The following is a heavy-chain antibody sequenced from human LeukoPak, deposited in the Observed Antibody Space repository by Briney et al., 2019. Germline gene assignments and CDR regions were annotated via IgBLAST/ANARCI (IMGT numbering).Heavy chain of an antibody. Sequence: SETLSLTCTVSGGSISGYYWSWIRQPPGKGLEWVGYISYSGSTNYNPSLKSRVTISVDTSKNQFSLKLSSVTAADTAVYYCARHLSGVAGDYRGQGTLVTVSS. CDR1: GGSISGYY. V-gene: IGHV4-59*08. D-gene: IGHD2-15*01. J-gene: IGHJ4*02. CDR2: ISYSGST. CDR3: ARHLSGVAGDY.